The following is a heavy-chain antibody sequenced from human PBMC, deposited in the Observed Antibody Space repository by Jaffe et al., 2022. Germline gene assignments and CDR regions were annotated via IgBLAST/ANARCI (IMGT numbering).Heavy chain of an antibody. D-gene: IGHD3-10*01. Sequence: QLQLQESGPGLVKPSETLSLTCTVSGGSISSSSYYWGWIRQPPGKGLEWIGSIYYSGSTYYNPSLKSRVTISVDTSKNQFSLKLSSVTAADTAVYYCASQSWVQAHFDYWGQGTLVTVSS. CDR2: IYYSGST. J-gene: IGHJ4*02. CDR1: GGSISSSSYY. V-gene: IGHV4-39*01. CDR3: ASQSWVQAHFDY.